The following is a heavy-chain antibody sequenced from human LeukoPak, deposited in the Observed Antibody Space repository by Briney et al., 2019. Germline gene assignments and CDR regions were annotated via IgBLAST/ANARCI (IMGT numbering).Heavy chain of an antibody. D-gene: IGHD4-23*01. CDR1: GYTFTSYI. J-gene: IGHJ6*03. CDR2: INAYNGNT. CDR3: ARDLGGNSSHYYYYMDV. V-gene: IGHV1-18*01. Sequence: ASVKVSCKASGYTFTSYIISWVRQAPGQGLEWMGWINAYNGNTDYAQKFQGRVTITADKSTSTAYMELSSLRSEDTAVYYCARDLGGNSSHYYYYMDVWGKGTTVTVSS.